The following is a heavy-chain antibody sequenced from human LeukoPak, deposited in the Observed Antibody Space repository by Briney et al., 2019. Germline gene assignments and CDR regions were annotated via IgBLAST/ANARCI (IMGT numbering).Heavy chain of an antibody. V-gene: IGHV3-74*01. CDR3: ASDGAYAMAV. CDR2: ANNDASRT. J-gene: IGHJ6*02. Sequence: GRSLRLSCAASGSAFSRTWIHWVRQAPGKGLVWVSHANNDASRTTYADSVRGRFTISRDNAKNTVSLQMNSLRAEDTAVYYCASDGAYAMAVWGQGTTVTVSS. CDR1: GSAFSRTW. D-gene: IGHD1-26*01.